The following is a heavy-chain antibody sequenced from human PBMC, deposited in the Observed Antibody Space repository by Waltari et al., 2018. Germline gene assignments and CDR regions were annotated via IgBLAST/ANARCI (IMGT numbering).Heavy chain of an antibody. CDR1: GDSLFTTSVA. CDR3: ARGKFTAFDI. Sequence: QVQLQQSGPGLVKPSLTLSLTCAVSGDSLFTTSVAWNWIRQSPSRGLEWLGRTYYRSQWRNDYALSVKGRITVNPDTSKNHFSLQLDSVTPDDTAVYYCARGKFTAFDIWGQGTMVTVSS. V-gene: IGHV6-1*01. J-gene: IGHJ3*02. CDR2: TYYRSQWRN.